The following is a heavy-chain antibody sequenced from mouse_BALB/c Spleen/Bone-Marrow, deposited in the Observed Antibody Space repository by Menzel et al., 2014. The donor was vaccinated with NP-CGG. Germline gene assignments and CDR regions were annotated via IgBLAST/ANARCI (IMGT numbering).Heavy chain of an antibody. Sequence: VQRVESGPELVKPGASVRISCKASGYTFXSYYIHWVKQRPGQGLEWIGWIFPGNVNTKYNEKFKGKATLTADKSSSTAYMQLSSLTSEDSAVYFCARDSMDYWGQGTSVTVSS. CDR2: IFPGNVNT. CDR3: ARDSMDY. J-gene: IGHJ4*01. V-gene: IGHV1S56*01. CDR1: GYTFXSYY.